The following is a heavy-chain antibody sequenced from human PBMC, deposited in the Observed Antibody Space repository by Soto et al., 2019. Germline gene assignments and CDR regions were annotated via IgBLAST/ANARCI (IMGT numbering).Heavy chain of an antibody. CDR1: GGSISSDHYH. CDR2: IHYSGSV. V-gene: IGHV4-30-4*01. J-gene: IGHJ6*02. D-gene: IGHD4-17*01. Sequence: QVQLQESGPGLVRPSQTLSLTCTVSGGSISSDHYHWTWIRQTPGKGLEWIGYIHYSGSVYYNPSLQSRVTMSVDTSKNLFSLKLSSVTAADTAVYFCVREDDGGDSDYYGLDVWGQGTTVTVSS. CDR3: VREDDGGDSDYYGLDV.